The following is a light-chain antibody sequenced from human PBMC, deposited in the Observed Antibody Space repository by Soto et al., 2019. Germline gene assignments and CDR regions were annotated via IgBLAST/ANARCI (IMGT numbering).Light chain of an antibody. CDR1: QSLLHSNGYNY. V-gene: IGKV2-28*01. CDR3: MQALQTSWT. CDR2: LGS. J-gene: IGKJ1*01. Sequence: DIVMTQSPLSLPVTPGEPASISCRSSQSLLHSNGYNYLDWYLQKPGQSPQLLIYLGSNRASGVPDRVSGSGSGTDFTLKISRVEAEDVGVYYCMQALQTSWTFGQGTKVDIK.